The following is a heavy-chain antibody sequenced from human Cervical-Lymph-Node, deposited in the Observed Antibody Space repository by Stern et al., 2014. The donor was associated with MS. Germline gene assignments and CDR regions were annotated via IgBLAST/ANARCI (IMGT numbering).Heavy chain of an antibody. J-gene: IGHJ4*02. Sequence: VQLVESGGGLVKPGGSLRLSCAASGFTFSDYYMNWIRQAPGKGLEWVSYISSRDGTIFYAESVMVRLTISRDNAKKSLYLQMNSLRAEDTAVYYCARAGGSKDDFWGQGTLVTVSS. CDR2: ISSRDGTI. CDR1: GFTFSDYY. V-gene: IGHV3-11*01. D-gene: IGHD3-10*01. CDR3: ARAGGSKDDF.